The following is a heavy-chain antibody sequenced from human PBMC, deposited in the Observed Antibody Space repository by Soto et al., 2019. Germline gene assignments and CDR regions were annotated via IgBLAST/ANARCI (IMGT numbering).Heavy chain of an antibody. D-gene: IGHD3-10*01. V-gene: IGHV1-46*01. J-gene: IGHJ6*02. CDR3: ARVWSKLWPPNYGMDV. Sequence: QVQLVQSGAEVKKPGASVRVSCKASGYTFTTYNIHWVRQAPGQGLEWMGIINPSVGGTSYAQKCQGRVTMSRVTSTSTVYMELTSLRSEDTAVYYCARVWSKLWPPNYGMDVWGQGTTVTVSS. CDR2: INPSVGGT. CDR1: GYTFTTYN.